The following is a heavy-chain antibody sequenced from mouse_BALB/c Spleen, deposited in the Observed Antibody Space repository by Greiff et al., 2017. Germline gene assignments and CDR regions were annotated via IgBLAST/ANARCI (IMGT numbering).Heavy chain of an antibody. D-gene: IGHD2-4*01. CDR3: ARGKGIYYDYATYAMDY. CDR2: ISDGGSYT. J-gene: IGHJ4*01. V-gene: IGHV5-4*02. Sequence: EVQLVESGGGLVKPGGSLKLSCAASGFTFSDYYMYWVRQTPEKRLEWVATISDGGSYTYYPDSVKGRFTISRDNAKNNLYLQMSSLKSEDTAMYYCARGKGIYYDYATYAMDYWGQGSSVTVSS. CDR1: GFTFSDYY.